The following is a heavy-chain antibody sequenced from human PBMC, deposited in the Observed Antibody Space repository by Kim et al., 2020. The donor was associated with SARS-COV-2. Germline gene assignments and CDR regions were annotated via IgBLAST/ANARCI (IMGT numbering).Heavy chain of an antibody. CDR3: ARDLAVHPNYDFWREDPYYYYGMDV. V-gene: IGHV3-21*01. D-gene: IGHD3-3*01. J-gene: IGHJ6*02. Sequence: GGSLRLSCAASGFTFSSYSMNWVRQAPGKGLEWVSSISSSSSYIYYADSVKGRFTISRDNAKNSLYLQMNSLRAEDTAVYYCARDLAVHPNYDFWREDPYYYYGMDVWGQGTTVTVSS. CDR1: GFTFSSYS. CDR2: ISSSSSYI.